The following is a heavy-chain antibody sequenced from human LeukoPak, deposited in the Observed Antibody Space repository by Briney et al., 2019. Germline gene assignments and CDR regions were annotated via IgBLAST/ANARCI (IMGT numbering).Heavy chain of an antibody. Sequence: GSLRLSCAASGLTFSSYWMHWVRQAPGKGLVWVSRINSDGSSTSYADSVKGRFTISRDNAKNSLYLQMNSLRAEDTAVYYCARERNWNYDYYYGMDVWGQGTTVTVSS. D-gene: IGHD1-1*01. V-gene: IGHV3-74*01. CDR3: ARERNWNYDYYYGMDV. CDR1: GLTFSSYW. J-gene: IGHJ6*02. CDR2: INSDGSST.